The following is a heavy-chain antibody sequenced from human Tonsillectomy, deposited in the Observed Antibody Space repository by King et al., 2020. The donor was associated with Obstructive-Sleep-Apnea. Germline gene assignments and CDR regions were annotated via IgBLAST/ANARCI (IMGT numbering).Heavy chain of an antibody. CDR1: GFTFSSYA. CDR2: ISYDGSNK. J-gene: IGHJ4*02. D-gene: IGHD1-26*01. V-gene: IGHV3-30*04. CDR3: ARDRLLMGATFSFYFDY. Sequence: VQLVESGGGVVQPGRSLRLSCAASGFTFSSYAMHWVRQAPGKGLEWVAVISYDGSNKYYADSVKGRFTISRDNSKNTLYLQMNSLRAEDTAVYYCARDRLLMGATFSFYFDYWGQGTLVTVSS.